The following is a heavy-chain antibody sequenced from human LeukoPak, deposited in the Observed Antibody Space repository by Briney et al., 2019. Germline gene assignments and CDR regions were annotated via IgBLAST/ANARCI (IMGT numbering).Heavy chain of an antibody. D-gene: IGHD5-12*01. CDR1: GGSISSYY. CDR3: ASHSGYDFSYFDY. Sequence: SETLSLTCTVSGGSISSYYWSWIRQPPGKGLEWIGYIYYSGSTNYNPSLKSRVTISVDTSKNQFSLKLSSVTAADTAVYYCASHSGYDFSYFDYWGQGTLVTVSS. V-gene: IGHV4-59*01. CDR2: IYYSGST. J-gene: IGHJ4*02.